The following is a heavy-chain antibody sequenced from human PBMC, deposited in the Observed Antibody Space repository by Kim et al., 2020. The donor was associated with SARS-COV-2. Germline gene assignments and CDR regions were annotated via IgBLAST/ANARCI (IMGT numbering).Heavy chain of an antibody. V-gene: IGHV4-59*09. Sequence: NNYNPALKGRVTIAVDTSKNQFSLKLSSVTAADTAVYYCARGFAGGWFDPWGQGTLVTVSS. J-gene: IGHJ5*02. CDR2: N. CDR3: ARGFAGGWFDP. D-gene: IGHD3-10*01.